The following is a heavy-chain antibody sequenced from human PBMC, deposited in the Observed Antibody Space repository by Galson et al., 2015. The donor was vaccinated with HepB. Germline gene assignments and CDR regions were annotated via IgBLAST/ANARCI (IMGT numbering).Heavy chain of an antibody. CDR1: GFTFTRSA. Sequence: SVKVSCKASGFTFTRSAVQWVRQARGQRLEWIGWIVVGSGNTNYAQKFQERVTITRDMSTSTAYMELSSLRSEDTAVYYCAAVKWGYCSGGSCLNNWFDPWGQGTLVTVSS. V-gene: IGHV1-58*01. D-gene: IGHD2-15*01. J-gene: IGHJ5*02. CDR2: IVVGSGNT. CDR3: AAVKWGYCSGGSCLNNWFDP.